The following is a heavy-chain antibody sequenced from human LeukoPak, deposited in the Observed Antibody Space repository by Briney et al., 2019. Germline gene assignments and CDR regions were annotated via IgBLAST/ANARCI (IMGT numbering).Heavy chain of an antibody. D-gene: IGHD2-21*02. J-gene: IGHJ6*02. CDR3: ARDCGGDCYYYYGMDV. CDR1: GFIVRDYY. V-gene: IGHV3-53*01. CDR2: FYSSGSA. Sequence: GGSLSLSCAASGFIVRDYYMSWVRQAPGKGLEGVSVFYSSGSAYYADSVKGRFTISRGNAKNTLYLQMNSLRAEDTAVYYCARDCGGDCYYYYGMDVWGQGTTVTVSS.